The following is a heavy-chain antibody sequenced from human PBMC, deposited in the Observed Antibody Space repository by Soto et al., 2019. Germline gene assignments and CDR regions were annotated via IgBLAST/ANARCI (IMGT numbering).Heavy chain of an antibody. CDR1: GYTFTNYY. D-gene: IGHD5-12*01. V-gene: IGHV1-46*03. J-gene: IGHJ4*02. CDR2: IDPSGGSA. CDR3: ARDIVATIAGGGY. Sequence: QVQLVQSGAEVKKPGASVKVSCKASGYTFTNYYIHWVRQAPGQGLEWMGFIDPSGGSAAYAQNFQERVNMTRDTSITTVYMELSSLISDDTAVYYCARDIVATIAGGGYWGQGALVTVSS.